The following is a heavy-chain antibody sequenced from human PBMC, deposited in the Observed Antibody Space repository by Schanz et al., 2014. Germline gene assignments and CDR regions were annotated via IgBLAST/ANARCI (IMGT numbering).Heavy chain of an antibody. CDR2: TYSGGST. CDR3: AKDFFIGVARGVIISHDAIDI. Sequence: EVQLVESGGGLVKPGGSLRLSCAASGFSFSSFGMSWVRQAPGKGLEWVSITYSGGSTYYADSVKGRFTISRDNSNNTVFLQMNSLRAEDTAVYYCAKDFFIGVARGVIISHDAIDIWGQGTKVTVSS. J-gene: IGHJ3*02. V-gene: IGHV3-66*01. CDR1: GFSFSSFG. D-gene: IGHD3-10*01.